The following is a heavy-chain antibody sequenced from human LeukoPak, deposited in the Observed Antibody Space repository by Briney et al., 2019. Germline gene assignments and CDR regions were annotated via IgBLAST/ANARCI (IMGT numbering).Heavy chain of an antibody. Sequence: KASETLSLTCTVSNVSISSGSHYWNWIRQPAGKGLEWIGRIYAGGRSNYNPSLRSRVTISVDTSKNQFSLKLSSVTAADTAVYYCARGGRIAAAGFQYFQHWGQGTLVTVSS. CDR3: ARGGRIAAAGFQYFQH. CDR2: IYAGGRS. CDR1: NVSISSGSHY. V-gene: IGHV4-61*02. D-gene: IGHD6-13*01. J-gene: IGHJ1*01.